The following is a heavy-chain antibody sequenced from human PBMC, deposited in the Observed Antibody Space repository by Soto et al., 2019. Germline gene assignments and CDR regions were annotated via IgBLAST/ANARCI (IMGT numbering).Heavy chain of an antibody. CDR1: GFTFSSYE. CDR2: ISSGGSTI. CDR3: ARDRGNYYDS. V-gene: IGHV3-48*03. J-gene: IGHJ4*02. D-gene: IGHD1-26*01. Sequence: LRLSCAASGFTFSSYEMNWVRQAPGKGLYWVPYISSGGSTIYYADSVKGRFTISRDNAKNSLYLQMNSLRAEDTAVYYCARDRGNYYDSWGQGTLVTVSS.